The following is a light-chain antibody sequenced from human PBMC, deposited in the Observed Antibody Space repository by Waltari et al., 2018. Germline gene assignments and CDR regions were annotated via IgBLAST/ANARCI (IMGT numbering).Light chain of an antibody. CDR1: QSISIY. Sequence: EVVLTQSPATLSLSPGDRATLSCRASQSISIYLAWYQHKPAQAPRLLNFDASNRATGIPARFSGSGSGTDFTLTISNLEPEDSAVYYCQQRSDWPPTWTFGQGTKVEMK. CDR2: DAS. CDR3: QQRSDWPPTWT. V-gene: IGKV3-11*01. J-gene: IGKJ1*01.